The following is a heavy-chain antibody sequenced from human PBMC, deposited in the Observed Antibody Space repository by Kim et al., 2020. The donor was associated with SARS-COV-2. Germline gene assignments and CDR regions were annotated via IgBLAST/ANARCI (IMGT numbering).Heavy chain of an antibody. CDR3: ARLERYGDYGAPEGY. CDR2: IDPSDSYT. Sequence: GESLKISCKGSGYSFTSYWISWVRQMPGKGLEWMGRIDPSDSYTNYSPSFQGHVTISADKSISTAYLQWSSLKASDTAMYYCARLERYGDYGAPEGYWGQGTLVTVSS. D-gene: IGHD4-17*01. V-gene: IGHV5-10-1*01. J-gene: IGHJ4*02. CDR1: GYSFTSYW.